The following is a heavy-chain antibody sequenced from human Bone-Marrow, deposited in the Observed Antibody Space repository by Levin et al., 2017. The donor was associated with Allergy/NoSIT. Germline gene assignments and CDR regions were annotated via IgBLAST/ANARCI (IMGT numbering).Heavy chain of an antibody. Sequence: GGSLRLSCAASGFPFDDYAIHWVRQGPGKGLEWVAGINWNSGTKGYADSVKGRFTISRDNARNSLYLQMDCLLTEDTALYYCATARTVVAFHYAFDIWGQGTMVTVSS. CDR1: GFPFDDYA. CDR2: INWNSGTK. V-gene: IGHV3-9*01. CDR3: ATARTVVAFHYAFDI. J-gene: IGHJ3*02. D-gene: IGHD3-22*01.